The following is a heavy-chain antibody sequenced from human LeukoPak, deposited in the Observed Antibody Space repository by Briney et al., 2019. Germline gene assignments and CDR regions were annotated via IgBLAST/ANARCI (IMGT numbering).Heavy chain of an antibody. V-gene: IGHV1-69*01. CDR2: IIPIFGTA. Sequence: SVKVSCKASGGTFSSYAISWVRQAPGQGLEWMGGIIPIFGTANYAQKFQGRVTITADESTSTAYMELSSLRSEDTAVYYCARMSGYCSGGSCYGNNWFDPWGQGTLVTVSS. J-gene: IGHJ5*02. CDR1: GGTFSSYA. CDR3: ARMSGYCSGGSCYGNNWFDP. D-gene: IGHD2-15*01.